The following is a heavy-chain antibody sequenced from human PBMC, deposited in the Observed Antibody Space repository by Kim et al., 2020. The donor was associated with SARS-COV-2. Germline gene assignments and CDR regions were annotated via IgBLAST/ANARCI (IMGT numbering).Heavy chain of an antibody. V-gene: IGHV1-24*01. D-gene: IGHD6-19*01. Sequence: ASVKVSCKVSGYTLTELSMHWVRQAPGKGLEWMGGFDPEDGETIYAQKFQGRVTMTEDTSTDTAYMELSSLRSEDTAVYYCATVRSGWYFLDYWGQGTLVTVSS. CDR1: GYTLTELS. CDR2: FDPEDGET. J-gene: IGHJ4*02. CDR3: ATVRSGWYFLDY.